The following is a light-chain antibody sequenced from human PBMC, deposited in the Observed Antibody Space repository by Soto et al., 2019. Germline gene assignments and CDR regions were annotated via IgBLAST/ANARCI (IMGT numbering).Light chain of an antibody. CDR3: MQGTHWPPG. V-gene: IGKV2-30*01. J-gene: IGKJ4*01. Sequence: DGVRNQSPLSLPVTLGQPASISCRSTQSLGYSDGNTYLDWCQQRPGQSPRRLIYKVSNRDSGVPDRFIGRGSGTNFTLKITRVEAEDVGIYYGMQGTHWPPGFGGGTQVKIK. CDR2: KVS. CDR1: QSLGYSDGNTY.